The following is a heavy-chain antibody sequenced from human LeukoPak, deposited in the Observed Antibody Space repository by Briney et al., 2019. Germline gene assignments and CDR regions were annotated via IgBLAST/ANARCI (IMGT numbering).Heavy chain of an antibody. J-gene: IGHJ5*02. Sequence: PGGSLRPSCAASGFTISSYRMSWVRKTPGKGLEWVANIKQDGGEKYYVDSVKGRFTISGDKAKNSLYLQMNGLGAEDTAVYYCPRGLYWFDPWGQGTLVTVSS. V-gene: IGHV3-7*04. CDR1: GFTISSYR. CDR2: IKQDGGEK. CDR3: PRGLYWFDP.